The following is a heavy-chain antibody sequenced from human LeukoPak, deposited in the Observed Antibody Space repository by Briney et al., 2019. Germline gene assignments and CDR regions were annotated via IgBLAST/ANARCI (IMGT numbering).Heavy chain of an antibody. J-gene: IGHJ4*02. CDR2: IYSGGST. V-gene: IGHV3-66*01. CDR3: ASGRDTAMVTFDY. CDR1: GFTVSSNY. Sequence: GGSLRLSCAASGFTVSSNYMSWVRQAPGKGLEWVSVIYSGGSTYYADSVKGRFTISRDNSKNTLYLQMNSLRAEDTAVYYCASGRDTAMVTFDYWGQGTLVTVSS. D-gene: IGHD5-18*01.